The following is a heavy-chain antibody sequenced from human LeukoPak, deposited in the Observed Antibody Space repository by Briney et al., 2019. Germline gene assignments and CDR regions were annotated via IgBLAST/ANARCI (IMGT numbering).Heavy chain of an antibody. CDR3: ARRRYSGSSQHFDY. V-gene: IGHV3-48*03. Sequence: GGSLRLSCAASGFTFSSYEMNWVRQAPGKGLEWVSYISSSGSTIYYADSVKGRFTISRDNSKNSLYLQMNSLRAEDTAVYYCARRRYSGSSQHFDYWGQGTLVTVSS. CDR1: GFTFSSYE. J-gene: IGHJ4*02. CDR2: ISSSGSTI. D-gene: IGHD1-26*01.